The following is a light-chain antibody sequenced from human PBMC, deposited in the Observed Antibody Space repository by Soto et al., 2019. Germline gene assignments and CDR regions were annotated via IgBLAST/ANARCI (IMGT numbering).Light chain of an antibody. J-gene: IGKJ4*01. V-gene: IGKV3-11*01. CDR3: QQRSNWPST. Sequence: EIVLTQSPATLSLSPGERATLSCRASQSVSSYLAWYQQKPGQAPRLLIYDASSRATGNPARFSGSGSGTDFTLTITSLEPEDFAVYYCQQRSNWPSTFGGGTKVEI. CDR1: QSVSSY. CDR2: DAS.